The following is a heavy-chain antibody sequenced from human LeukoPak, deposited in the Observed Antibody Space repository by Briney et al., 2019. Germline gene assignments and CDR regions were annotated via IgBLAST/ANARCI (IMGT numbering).Heavy chain of an antibody. Sequence: GGSLRLSCAASGFTFSSYNMNWVRQAPGKGLEWVSFISTSGNTIYYVDSVKGRFTISRDNAKNSLYLQMNSLRDEDTAVYYCARKYSGSGNYFFDYWGQGTLATVSS. V-gene: IGHV3-48*02. CDR3: ARKYSGSGNYFFDY. J-gene: IGHJ4*02. CDR1: GFTFSSYN. D-gene: IGHD3-10*01. CDR2: ISTSGNTI.